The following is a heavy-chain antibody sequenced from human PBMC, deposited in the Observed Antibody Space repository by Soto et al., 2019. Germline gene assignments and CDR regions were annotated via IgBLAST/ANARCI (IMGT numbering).Heavy chain of an antibody. Sequence: PYTVFGETIRSGDWCWSCIRKQPGKGLEWIGYIYYSGRTYYNPSLKSRVTISVDKSTNQFSLMLSSVSAADTDVYYCARGQRERYYFQVMDVRLQRT. J-gene: IGHJ6*01. V-gene: IGHV4-30-4*08. CDR1: GETIRSGDWC. D-gene: IGHD1-26*01. CDR2: IYYSGRT. CDR3: ARGQRERYYFQVMDV.